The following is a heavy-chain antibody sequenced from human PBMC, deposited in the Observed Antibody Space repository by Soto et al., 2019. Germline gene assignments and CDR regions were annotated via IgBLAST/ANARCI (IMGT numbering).Heavy chain of an antibody. D-gene: IGHD3-10*01. Sequence: QVQLVQSGAEVKKPGASVKVSCKASGYTFISYGFSWVRQAPGQGLEWMGWISAYNGNTNYAQNLQGRDTMTTEESTGTAYMELRSLRSDDTAMYYCAGDQSITMVRGGLYNWFDPWGEGIQFTVSS. CDR1: GYTFISYG. J-gene: IGHJ5*02. CDR3: AGDQSITMVRGGLYNWFDP. CDR2: ISAYNGNT. V-gene: IGHV1-18*01.